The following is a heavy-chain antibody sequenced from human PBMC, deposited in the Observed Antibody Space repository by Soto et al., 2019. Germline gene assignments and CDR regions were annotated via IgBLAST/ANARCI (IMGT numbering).Heavy chain of an antibody. D-gene: IGHD3-10*01. J-gene: IGHJ4*02. V-gene: IGHV1-3*01. Sequence: ASVKVSCKASGYTFTSYAMHWVRQAPGQRLEWMGWINAGNGNRKYSQKFQGRVTISRDTSASTAYMELSSLRSEDTAVYYCARSNKLLWFGELLYFDYWGQGTLVTVSS. CDR3: ARSNKLLWFGELLYFDY. CDR1: GYTFTSYA. CDR2: INAGNGNR.